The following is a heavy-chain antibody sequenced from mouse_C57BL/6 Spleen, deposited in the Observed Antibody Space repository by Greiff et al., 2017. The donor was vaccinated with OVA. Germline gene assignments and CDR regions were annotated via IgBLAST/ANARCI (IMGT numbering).Heavy chain of an antibody. CDR2: ICSGGST. D-gene: IGHD1-1*01. V-gene: IGHV2-5*01. CDR1: GFSLTSYG. J-gene: IGHJ1*03. Sequence: VQLQQSGPGLVQPSQSLSITCTVSGFSLTSYGVHWVRQSPGKGLEWLGVICSGGSTAYNAAFLSSLSITKDNSKSQVFIKMNSLQADDTAIYYCAKMELRGYVDVWGTGTTVTVSS. CDR3: AKMELRGYVDV.